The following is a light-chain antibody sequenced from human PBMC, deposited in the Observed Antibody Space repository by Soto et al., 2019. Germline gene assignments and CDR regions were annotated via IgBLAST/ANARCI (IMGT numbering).Light chain of an antibody. CDR2: AAS. CDR3: QRSSGIQYT. Sequence: DIQMTQSPSSLSASVGDRVTITCRASQTISTYLNWYQQNPGKAPKLLIYAASSLQSGVPSRFSGRVSGTDFPVTISSLQPEVCATYYWQRSSGIQYTLGQGTKLEIK. CDR1: QTISTY. J-gene: IGKJ2*01. V-gene: IGKV1-39*01.